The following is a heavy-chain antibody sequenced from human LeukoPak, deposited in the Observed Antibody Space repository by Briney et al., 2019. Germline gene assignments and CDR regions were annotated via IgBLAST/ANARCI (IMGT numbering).Heavy chain of an antibody. CDR2: VYKDGRT. V-gene: IGHV4-4*07. CDR1: GVSTSTFY. Sequence: SETLSLTCTVSGVSTSTFYWSWFRQPAGKGLEWIGRVYKDGRTDYNPSLKSRVTMSVDPSRNQLSLSLTSLAAADTAVYFCARDLSSRGSRDNRFDPWGQGTLVTVSS. J-gene: IGHJ5*02. CDR3: ARDLSSRGSRDNRFDP. D-gene: IGHD3-10*01.